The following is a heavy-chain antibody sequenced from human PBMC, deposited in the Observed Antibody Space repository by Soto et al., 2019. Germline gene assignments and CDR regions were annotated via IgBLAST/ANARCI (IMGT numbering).Heavy chain of an antibody. CDR1: GYTFTTYG. D-gene: IGHD3-16*01. CDR3: ARGITFGGVLNGMDV. Sequence: QVQLVQSGAEVKKPGASVKVSCKASGYTFTTYGITWVRQAPGQGLERMGWINTYNGKTYYAQKLQGRITMTTETSTSTAYMELRSLRSDDTAVYYCARGITFGGVLNGMDVWGQGTTVTVSS. J-gene: IGHJ6*02. V-gene: IGHV1-18*01. CDR2: INTYNGKT.